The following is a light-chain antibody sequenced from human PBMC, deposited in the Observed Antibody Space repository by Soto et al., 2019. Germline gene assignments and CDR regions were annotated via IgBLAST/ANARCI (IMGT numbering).Light chain of an antibody. CDR2: AAS. CDR1: QSISSY. V-gene: IGKV1-39*01. J-gene: IGKJ5*01. CDR3: QQSYSTPHT. Sequence: DIQKSQWLTFLSACVRERVTITWRASQSISSYLNWYQQKPGKAPKLLIYAASSLQSGVPSRFSGSGSGTDFTLTICSLQPEDFATYYCQQSYSTPHTFGQGRRLEI.